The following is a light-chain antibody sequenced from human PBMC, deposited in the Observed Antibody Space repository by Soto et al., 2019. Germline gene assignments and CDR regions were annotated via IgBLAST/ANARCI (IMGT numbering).Light chain of an antibody. Sequence: DIQITQSPSSVSASVGDRVTITCRASQGISSWLAWYQQKPGKAPKLLIYKASSLESGVPSRFSGSGSGTEFTLTISSLQPDDFATYYCQQYNSYSWTFGQGTKVDIK. J-gene: IGKJ1*01. CDR3: QQYNSYSWT. CDR2: KAS. CDR1: QGISSW. V-gene: IGKV1-5*03.